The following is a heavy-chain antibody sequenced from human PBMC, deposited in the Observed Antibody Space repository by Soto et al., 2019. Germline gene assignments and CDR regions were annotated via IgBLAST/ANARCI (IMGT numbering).Heavy chain of an antibody. D-gene: IGHD3-10*01. CDR3: AKDILGSGSRWYFDY. V-gene: IGHV3-30*18. CDR2: ISYDGSNE. CDR1: GFDFSSYG. J-gene: IGHJ4*02. Sequence: PGGSLRLSCAASGFDFSSYGMHWVRQAPGKGLEWVAVISYDGSNEYYADSVKGRFTISRDNSKNTLSLQMNSLRVEDTAVYYCAKDILGSGSRWYFDYWGQGTLVTVSS.